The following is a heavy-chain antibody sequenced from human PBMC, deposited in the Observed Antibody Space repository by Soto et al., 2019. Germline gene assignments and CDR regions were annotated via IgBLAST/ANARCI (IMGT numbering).Heavy chain of an antibody. CDR3: ARVEVGATLDY. CDR2: IYYSGST. D-gene: IGHD1-26*01. J-gene: IGHJ4*02. V-gene: IGHV4-30-4*01. CDR1: GGSISSGDYY. Sequence: PSETLSLTCTVSGGSISSGDYYWIWIRQPPGKGLEWIGYIYYSGSTYYNPSLKSRVTISVDTSKNQFSLKLGSVTAADTAVYYCARVEVGATLDYWGQGTLVTVSS.